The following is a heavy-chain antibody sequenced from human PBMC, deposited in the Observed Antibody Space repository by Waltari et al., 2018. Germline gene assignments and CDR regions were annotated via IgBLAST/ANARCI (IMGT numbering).Heavy chain of an antibody. Sequence: EVQLVESGGGLVQPGGSLRLSCAASGFTFSSYWMNWVRQAPGKGVEWVANIRQDGREKYYVDSVKGRFTSSRDNAKNALYLQMNSLRAEDTAVYYCARGRGYHYYLDVWGKGTTVTVSS. V-gene: IGHV3-7*03. D-gene: IGHD3-10*01. CDR2: IRQDGREK. CDR3: ARGRGYHYYLDV. J-gene: IGHJ6*03. CDR1: GFTFSSYW.